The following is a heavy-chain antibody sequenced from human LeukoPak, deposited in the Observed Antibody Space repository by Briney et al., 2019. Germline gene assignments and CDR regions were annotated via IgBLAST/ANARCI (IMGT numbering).Heavy chain of an antibody. V-gene: IGHV5-51*01. CDR2: IYPADSDT. CDR3: ARGGIGGAPRSGWFDP. J-gene: IGHJ5*02. Sequence: GESLQISCKGSGYSFTTYWIGWVRQMPGKGLEWMGIIYPADSDTRYSPSFQGQVTISADKSISTAYLQWSSLKASDTAMYYCARGGIGGAPRSGWFDPWGQGTLVTVSS. CDR1: GYSFTTYW. D-gene: IGHD1-26*01.